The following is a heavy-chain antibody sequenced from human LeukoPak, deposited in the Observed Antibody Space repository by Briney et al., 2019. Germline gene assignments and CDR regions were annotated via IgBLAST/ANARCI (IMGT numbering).Heavy chain of an antibody. CDR3: AREGYSSSSENDY. CDR1: GYTFTGYY. D-gene: IGHD6-6*01. CDR2: INPNSGGT. J-gene: IGHJ4*02. Sequence: GASVKVSCKASGYTFTGYYMHWVRQAPGQGLEWMGWINPNSGGTNYAQKFQGRVTMTRDTSISTAYVELSRLRSDDTAVYYCAREGYSSSSENDYWGQGTLVTVSS. V-gene: IGHV1-2*02.